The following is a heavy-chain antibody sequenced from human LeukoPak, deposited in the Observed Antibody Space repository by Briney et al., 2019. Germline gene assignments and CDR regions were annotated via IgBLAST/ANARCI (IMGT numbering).Heavy chain of an antibody. CDR1: GYTFTGYY. D-gene: IGHD2-15*01. V-gene: IGHV1-2*02. Sequence: ASVKVSCKASGYTFTGYYMHWVRQAPGQGLEWMGWINPNSGGTNYAQKFQGRVTMTRDTSISTAYMELSRLRSDDTAVYHCARGPIVVVVAAHIDYWGQGTLVTVSS. CDR2: INPNSGGT. CDR3: ARGPIVVVVAAHIDY. J-gene: IGHJ4*02.